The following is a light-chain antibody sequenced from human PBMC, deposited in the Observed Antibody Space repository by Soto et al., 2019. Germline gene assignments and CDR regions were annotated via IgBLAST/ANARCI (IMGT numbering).Light chain of an antibody. J-gene: IGLJ1*01. CDR1: SSDVGGYDY. Sequence: QSVLTQPASVSGSPGQSITISCTGTSSDVGGYDYVSWYQQHPDKAPKLMIYVVSNRPSGVSNRFSGSKSGNTASLTISGLQAEDEADYYCSLYTISDTPYVFGTGTKLTVL. CDR2: VVS. V-gene: IGLV2-14*01. CDR3: SLYTISDTPYV.